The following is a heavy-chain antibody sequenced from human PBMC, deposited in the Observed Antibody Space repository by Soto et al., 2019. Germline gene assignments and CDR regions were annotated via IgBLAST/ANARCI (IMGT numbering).Heavy chain of an antibody. CDR1: GGSISSSSYY. CDR3: ASTYTEPHYYGSGSYYPLFDY. Sequence: SETLSLTCTVSGGSISSSSYYWGWIRQPPGKGLEWIGSIYYSGSTYYNPSLKSRVTISVDTSKNQFSLKLSSVTAADTAVYYCASTYTEPHYYGSGSYYPLFDYWGQGTLVTVSS. J-gene: IGHJ4*02. V-gene: IGHV4-39*01. D-gene: IGHD3-10*01. CDR2: IYYSGST.